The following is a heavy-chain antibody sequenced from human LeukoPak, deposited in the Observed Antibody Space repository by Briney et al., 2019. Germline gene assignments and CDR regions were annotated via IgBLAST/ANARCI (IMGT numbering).Heavy chain of an antibody. D-gene: IGHD2-15*01. V-gene: IGHV1-2*02. J-gene: IGHJ4*02. CDR2: INPNSGGT. CDR1: GYTFTSYG. Sequence: ASVKVSCKASGYTFTSYGISWVRQAPGQGLEWMGWINPNSGGTNYAQKFQGRVTMTRDTSISTAYMELSSLRSEDTAMYYCARRYCSGGGCPNDYWGQGTLVTVSS. CDR3: ARRYCSGGGCPNDY.